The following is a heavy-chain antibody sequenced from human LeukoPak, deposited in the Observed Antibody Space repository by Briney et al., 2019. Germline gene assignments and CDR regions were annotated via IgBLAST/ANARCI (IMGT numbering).Heavy chain of an antibody. CDR3: AKDEAYSYGYSVF. CDR2: ISGSGGST. J-gene: IGHJ4*02. V-gene: IGHV3-23*01. D-gene: IGHD5-18*01. Sequence: GGSLRLSCAASGFTFSSYAMSWVRQAPGKGLEWVSAISGSGGSTYYADSVKGRFTISRDNSKNTLYLQTNSLRAEDTAVYYCAKDEAYSYGYSVFWGQGTLVTVSS. CDR1: GFTFSSYA.